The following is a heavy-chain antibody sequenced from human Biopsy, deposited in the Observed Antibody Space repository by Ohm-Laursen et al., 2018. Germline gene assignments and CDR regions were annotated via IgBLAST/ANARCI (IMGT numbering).Heavy chain of an antibody. CDR2: IFYSANT. V-gene: IGHV4-31*03. CDR3: ARLGSGDYFPTFFDF. D-gene: IGHD5-12*01. Sequence: TLSLTCTVSGVSINGGRYYWNWIRYHTGKGLEWIGNIFYSANTYYNPSLKSRVTISVDTSKNQFSLKLSSVTAADTAVYYCARLGSGDYFPTFFDFWGQGALVTVSS. J-gene: IGHJ4*02. CDR1: GVSINGGRYY.